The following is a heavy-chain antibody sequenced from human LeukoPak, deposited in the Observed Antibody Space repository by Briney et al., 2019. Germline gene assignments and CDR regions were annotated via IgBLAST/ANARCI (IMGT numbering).Heavy chain of an antibody. CDR1: GYTFTGYY. J-gene: IGHJ5*02. V-gene: IGHV1-2*02. Sequence: ASVKVSCKASGYTFTGYYMHWVRQAPGQGLEWMGWINPNSGGTNYAQKFQGRVTMTRDTSISTAYMELSRLRSDDTAVYYCARAVRWLQLLNWFDPWGRGTLVTVSS. CDR2: INPNSGGT. CDR3: ARAVRWLQLLNWFDP. D-gene: IGHD5-24*01.